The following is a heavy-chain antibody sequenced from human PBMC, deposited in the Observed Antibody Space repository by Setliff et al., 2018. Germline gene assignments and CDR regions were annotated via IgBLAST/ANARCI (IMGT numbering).Heavy chain of an antibody. J-gene: IGHJ4*01. Sequence: GESLKISCVASGLTFSKNDMTWVRQAPGKGLEWVSSIIGSGISTYYADSVQGRFTISRDNHKNTLYLQMNSLRVEDTAIYYCAKSPHDFWSGRVFFDYWGQGILVTVPQ. D-gene: IGHD3-3*01. CDR1: GLTFSKND. CDR2: IIGSGIST. V-gene: IGHV3-23*01. CDR3: AKSPHDFWSGRVFFDY.